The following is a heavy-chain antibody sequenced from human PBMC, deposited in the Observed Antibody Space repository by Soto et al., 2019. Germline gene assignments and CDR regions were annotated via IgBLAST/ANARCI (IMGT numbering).Heavy chain of an antibody. D-gene: IGHD3-22*01. CDR2: IIPIFGTA. J-gene: IGHJ5*02. CDR3: ARDRGPSSGYYPYWFDP. CDR1: GGTFSSYA. Sequence: QVQLVQSGAEVKKPGSSVKVSCKASGGTFSSYAISWVRQAPGQGLEWMGEIIPIFGTANYAQKFQGRVTSTADXSXSXSYMELSSLRSDDTAVYYCARDRGPSSGYYPYWFDPWGQGTLVTVAS. V-gene: IGHV1-69*12.